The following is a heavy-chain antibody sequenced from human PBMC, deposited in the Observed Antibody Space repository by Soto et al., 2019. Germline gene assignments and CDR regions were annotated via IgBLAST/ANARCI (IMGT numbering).Heavy chain of an antibody. Sequence: QVQLLQSGAEVKKPGASVRVSCKASGYAFTNYYMHWVRQAPGQGPEWMGISDPSDSDTTYAQKCQGRVTMTRDTSTSTVYMELSSLRSEDTAVYFCAASDYGDLDYWGQGTPVTVSS. J-gene: IGHJ4*02. D-gene: IGHD4-17*01. V-gene: IGHV1-46*01. CDR2: SDPSDSDT. CDR3: AASDYGDLDY. CDR1: GYAFTNYY.